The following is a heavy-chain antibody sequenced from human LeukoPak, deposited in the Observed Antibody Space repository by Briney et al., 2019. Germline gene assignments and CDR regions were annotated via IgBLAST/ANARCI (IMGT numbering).Heavy chain of an antibody. V-gene: IGHV3-48*03. CDR1: GFTFSSYE. CDR3: ARDGLNWNDAMNY. J-gene: IGHJ4*02. D-gene: IGHD1-1*01. CDR2: ISSSGSTI. Sequence: GGSLRLSCAASGFTFSSYEMNWVRQAPGKGLEWVSYISSSGSTIYYADSVKGRFTISRDNAKNSLYLQMNSLRAEDTAVYYCARDGLNWNDAMNYWGQGTLVTVSS.